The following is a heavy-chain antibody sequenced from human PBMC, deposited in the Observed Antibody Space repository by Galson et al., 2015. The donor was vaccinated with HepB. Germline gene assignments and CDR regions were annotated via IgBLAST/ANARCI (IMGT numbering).Heavy chain of an antibody. V-gene: IGHV3-48*02. CDR3: AREEVIITRGEFDY. CDR1: GFSFSRYT. CDR2: ISSSSSSK. D-gene: IGHD3-22*01. Sequence: SLRLSCAASGFSFSRYTMNWVRQPPGKGLEWVSYISSSSSSKYYADTVKGRFTISRDNARNSLYLQMNRLRDEDTAVYYCAREEVIITRGEFDYWGQGSLVTVSS. J-gene: IGHJ4*02.